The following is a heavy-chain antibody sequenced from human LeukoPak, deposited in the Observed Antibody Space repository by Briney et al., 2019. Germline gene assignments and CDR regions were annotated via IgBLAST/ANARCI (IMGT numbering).Heavy chain of an antibody. V-gene: IGHV4-30-4*01. CDR2: IYHGGST. D-gene: IGHD3-16*01. Sequence: SQTLSLTCTVSGDSINSGNYYWSWIRQTPGKGLEWIGYIYHGGSTYFNPSLQSRVTISADTSKNQFSLKLNSVTAADTAVYYCVRDRARYVWGIGYWDQGTLVTVSS. J-gene: IGHJ4*02. CDR3: VRDRARYVWGIGY. CDR1: GDSINSGNYY.